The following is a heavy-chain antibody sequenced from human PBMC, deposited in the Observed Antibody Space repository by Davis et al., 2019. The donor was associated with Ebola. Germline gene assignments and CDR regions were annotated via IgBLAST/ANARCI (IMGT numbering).Heavy chain of an antibody. CDR3: ARTTTDFGVAGSPHDAFDI. CDR1: GYTFTKYY. D-gene: IGHD3-3*01. Sequence: ASVKVSCKASGYTFTKYYMHWVRQAPGQGLEWMGIINPDGGGTNYAPKFRDRVAMTTDTSTSTIYMELTSLRSDDTAVYYCARTTTDFGVAGSPHDAFDIWGQGTTVTISS. V-gene: IGHV1-46*01. CDR2: INPDGGGT. J-gene: IGHJ3*02.